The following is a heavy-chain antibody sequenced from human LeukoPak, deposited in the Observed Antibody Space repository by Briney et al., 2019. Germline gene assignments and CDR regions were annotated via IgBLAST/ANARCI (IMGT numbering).Heavy chain of an antibody. J-gene: IGHJ4*02. D-gene: IGHD1-1*01. CDR2: IYPCDSDT. CDR3: ARHETGPYFDY. Sequence: GESLKISCKGSGYSFTSYWIGWVRQMPGKGLECMGIIYPCDSDTRYSPSFQGQVTISADKSISTAYLQWSSLKASDTAIYYCARHETGPYFDYWGQGTLVTVSS. V-gene: IGHV5-51*01. CDR1: GYSFTSYW.